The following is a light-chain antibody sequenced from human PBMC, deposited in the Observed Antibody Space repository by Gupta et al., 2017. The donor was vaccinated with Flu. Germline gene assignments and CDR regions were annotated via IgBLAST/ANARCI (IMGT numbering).Light chain of an antibody. Sequence: VTISCSGSSSNIGNNYVYWYQQLPETAPNLLIYRNNKRPSGGPDRFSGSKSGTSASLAISGLRAEEEAEYYCEAWEDSRSGFYVFGTGTKVTVL. CDR2: RNN. CDR3: EAWEDSRSGFYV. CDR1: SSNIGNNY. V-gene: IGLV1-47*01. J-gene: IGLJ1*01.